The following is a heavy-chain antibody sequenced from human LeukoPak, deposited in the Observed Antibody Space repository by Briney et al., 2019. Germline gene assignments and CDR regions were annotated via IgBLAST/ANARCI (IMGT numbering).Heavy chain of an antibody. CDR2: ISAYNGNT. CDR1: GYTFTSYG. Sequence: GASVKVSCKASGYTFTSYGISWVRQAPGQGLEWMGWISAYNGNTNYAQKPQGRVTMTTDTSTSTAYMELRSLRSDDTAVYYCARRLGSSSSQGGMDVWGQGTTVTVSS. CDR3: ARRLGSSSSQGGMDV. D-gene: IGHD6-6*01. V-gene: IGHV1-18*01. J-gene: IGHJ6*02.